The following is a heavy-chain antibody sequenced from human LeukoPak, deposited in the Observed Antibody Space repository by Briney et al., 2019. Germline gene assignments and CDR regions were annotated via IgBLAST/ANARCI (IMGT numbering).Heavy chain of an antibody. D-gene: IGHD5-18*01. V-gene: IGHV3-66*01. CDR1: GFTVSYNF. CDR2: IYSGGST. Sequence: GGSLRLSCAASGFTVSYNFMSWVRQAPGKGLAWVSVIYSGGSTYYADSVKGRFTISRDNSKNTLYLQMNSLRAEDTAVYYCARWRNTAMGKHFDYWGQGTLVTVSS. CDR3: ARWRNTAMGKHFDY. J-gene: IGHJ4*02.